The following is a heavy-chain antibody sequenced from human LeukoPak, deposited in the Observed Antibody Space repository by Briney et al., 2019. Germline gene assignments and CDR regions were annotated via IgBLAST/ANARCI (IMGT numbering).Heavy chain of an antibody. CDR1: GDSISTYY. CDR3: ARLRWQLVGPYFDY. J-gene: IGHJ4*02. V-gene: IGHV4-59*01. Sequence: SQTLSLTCSFSGDSISTYYWSWIRQSPRKGLEWIGHIYSSGNTDYNSSLKSRVTISVDTSKSQFSLRLSSVTATDTAVYYCARLRWQLVGPYFDYWGQGILVTVSS. CDR2: IYSSGNT. D-gene: IGHD1-26*01.